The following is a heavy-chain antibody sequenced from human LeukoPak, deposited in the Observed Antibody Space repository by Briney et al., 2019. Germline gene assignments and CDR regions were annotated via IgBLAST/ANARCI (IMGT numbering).Heavy chain of an antibody. CDR2: TRKKTNSYTT. J-gene: IGHJ4*02. Sequence: GGSLRLSCAASGFTFSDHYMDWVRQAPGKGLEWVGRTRKKTNSYTTEYAASVKGRFTISRDDSKNSLYLQMNSLKAEDTAVYYCARVIRSHSSGYNFDYWGQGTLVTVSS. CDR1: GFTFSDHY. V-gene: IGHV3-72*01. D-gene: IGHD3-22*01. CDR3: ARVIRSHSSGYNFDY.